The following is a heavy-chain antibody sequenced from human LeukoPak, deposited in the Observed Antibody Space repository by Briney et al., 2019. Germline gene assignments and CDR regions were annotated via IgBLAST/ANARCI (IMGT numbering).Heavy chain of an antibody. D-gene: IGHD5-12*01. CDR3: ARGGYDSSYFDY. CDR1: GFTFSSYS. CDR2: ISSSSSYI. Sequence: GGSLRLSCAASGFTFSSYSMNWVRQAPGKGLEWLSSISSSSSYIYYADSVKGRFTISRDNAKNSLYLQMNSLRAEDTAVYYCARGGYDSSYFDYWGQGTLVTVSS. J-gene: IGHJ4*02. V-gene: IGHV3-21*01.